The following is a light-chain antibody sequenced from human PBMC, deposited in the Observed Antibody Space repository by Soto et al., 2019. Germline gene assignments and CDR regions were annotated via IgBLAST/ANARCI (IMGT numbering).Light chain of an antibody. CDR3: QQYDILPIT. CDR1: DDIITA. J-gene: IGKJ4*01. CDR2: DAS. Sequence: DIQVTQSPSSLSASVGDRVTITCQASDDIITALNWYQQKPGKSPKLLIHDASILQTGVPSRFSGGGSGTDFTFTITSLQPEDIATYYCQQYDILPITFGGGTKVEIK. V-gene: IGKV1-33*01.